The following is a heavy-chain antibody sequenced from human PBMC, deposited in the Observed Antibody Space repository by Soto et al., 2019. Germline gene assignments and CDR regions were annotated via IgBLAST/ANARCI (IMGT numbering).Heavy chain of an antibody. CDR2: IKQDGSEK. J-gene: IGHJ4*02. D-gene: IGHD5-12*01. CDR1: GFTFSSYW. CDR3: ARCMPQGYSGYVDF. Sequence: PGGSLRLSCAASGFTFSSYWMSWVRQAPGKGLEWVANIKQDGSEKYYVDSVKGRFTISRDNAKNSLYLQMNSLRAEDTAVYYCARCMPQGYSGYVDFWGQGTLVTVSS. V-gene: IGHV3-7*03.